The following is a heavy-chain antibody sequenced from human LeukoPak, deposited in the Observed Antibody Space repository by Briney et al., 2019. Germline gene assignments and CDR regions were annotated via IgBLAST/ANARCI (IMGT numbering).Heavy chain of an antibody. V-gene: IGHV1-2*02. Sequence: GASVKVSCKASGYTISDYYIHWLRQAPGQGLEWMGWIKPNGGVTNYARNFQGRITMTRDTSISTAFMELSSLRSDDTAVYYCARPSYCGAGCYYYFDYWGQGTLVTVSS. J-gene: IGHJ4*02. CDR3: ARPSYCGAGCYYYFDY. D-gene: IGHD2-21*02. CDR1: GYTISDYY. CDR2: IKPNGGVT.